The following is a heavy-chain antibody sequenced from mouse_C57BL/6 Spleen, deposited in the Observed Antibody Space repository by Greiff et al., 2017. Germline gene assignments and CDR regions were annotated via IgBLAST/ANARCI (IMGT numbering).Heavy chain of an antibody. CDR1: GYTFTSYW. D-gene: IGHD2-14*01. CDR2: IYPGSGST. V-gene: IGHV1-55*01. CDR3: AREEMVRRGFAY. Sequence: QVQLQQPGAELVKPGASVKMSCKASGYTFTSYWITWVKQRPGQGLEWIGDIYPGSGSTNYNEKFKSRGTLTVATSSSTAYMQLSSLTSEDSAVYYCAREEMVRRGFAYWGQVTLVTVSA. J-gene: IGHJ3*01.